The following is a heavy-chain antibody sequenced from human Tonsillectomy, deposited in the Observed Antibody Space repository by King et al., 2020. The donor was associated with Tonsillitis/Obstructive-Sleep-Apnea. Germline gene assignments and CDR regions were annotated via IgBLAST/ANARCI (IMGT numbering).Heavy chain of an antibody. J-gene: IGHJ3*02. CDR3: ARDSCFSSTSCYTFAFDI. Sequence: VQLVESGSELKKPGASVKVSCKASGYTFTRHALNWVRQAPGQGLEWMGWINTNTGNPTYAQGFTGRFVFSLDTSVGTAYLQISSLKAEDTAVYYCARDSCFSSTSCYTFAFDIWGQGTMVTVSS. CDR1: GYTFTRHA. V-gene: IGHV7-4-1*02. CDR2: INTNTGNP. D-gene: IGHD2-2*02.